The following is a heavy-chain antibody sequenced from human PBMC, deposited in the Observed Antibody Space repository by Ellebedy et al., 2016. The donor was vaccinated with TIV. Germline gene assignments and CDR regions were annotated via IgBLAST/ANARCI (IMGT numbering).Heavy chain of an antibody. Sequence: GESLKISCAASGFTVSNNYMSWVRQAPGKGLEWVSVIYSGGNTFYAESVKGRFTISRDSPQNTLYLQMDSLRAEDTAVYYCASSPSQGYWGQGTLVTVSS. CDR3: ASSPSQGY. CDR1: GFTVSNNY. CDR2: IYSGGNT. V-gene: IGHV3-53*01. J-gene: IGHJ4*02.